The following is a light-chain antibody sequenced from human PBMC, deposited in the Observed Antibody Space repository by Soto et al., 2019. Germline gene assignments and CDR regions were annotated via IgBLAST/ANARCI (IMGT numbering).Light chain of an antibody. CDR1: QSISNN. Sequence: IVMTQSPATLSVSPGEKATLSCRASQSISNNLAWYQQKPGQAPRLLIYFASTRATGIPARFSGSGSGTEVSLTISCLQSEYFALYYCQHFDEWPLTFGGGTKVETK. J-gene: IGKJ4*01. CDR3: QHFDEWPLT. CDR2: FAS. V-gene: IGKV3-15*01.